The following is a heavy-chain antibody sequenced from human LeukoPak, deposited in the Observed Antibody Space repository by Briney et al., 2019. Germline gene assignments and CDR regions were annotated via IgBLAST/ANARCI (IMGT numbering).Heavy chain of an antibody. J-gene: IGHJ4*02. D-gene: IGHD1-1*01. CDR3: VRDPSGSGFAFDS. CDR1: GFTFSNDA. CDR2: IWFDGSNK. V-gene: IGHV3-33*01. Sequence: GGSLRLSCAASGFTFSNDAMHWVRQAPGKGLEWVAFIWFDGSNKHYADSVKGRFTISRDNSEDTLYLQMNSLRAEDTAVYYCVRDPSGSGFAFDSWGQGALVTVSS.